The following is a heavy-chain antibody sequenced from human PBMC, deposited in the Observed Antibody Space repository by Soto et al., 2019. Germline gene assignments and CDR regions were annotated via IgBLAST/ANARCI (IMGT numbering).Heavy chain of an antibody. V-gene: IGHV1-69*12. Sequence: QVQLVQSGAEVKKPGSSVKVSCKASGGTFSSYAISWVRQAPGQGLEWMGGIIPIFGTADYAQKFQGRVTITADEATSTAYRELSSLRSEDTAVAYWAGHSGSSPEGRYYSGMDVWGQGTTVTVSS. CDR3: AGHSGSSPEGRYYSGMDV. CDR1: GGTFSSYA. CDR2: IIPIFGTA. D-gene: IGHD1-26*01. J-gene: IGHJ6*02.